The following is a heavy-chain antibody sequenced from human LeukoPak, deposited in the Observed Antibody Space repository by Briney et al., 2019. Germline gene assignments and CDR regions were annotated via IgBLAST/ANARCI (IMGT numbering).Heavy chain of an antibody. Sequence: SQTLSLTCAISGDSISSNSVTWNWIRQSPSRGLEWLGRTYYRSTWYNDYAVSVRGRVTVNPDTSKNQFSLHLNSVTPEDTAVYYCARRLTQYDCFDPWGQGILVTVSS. CDR1: GDSISSNSVT. CDR2: TYYRSTWYN. J-gene: IGHJ5*02. D-gene: IGHD2-2*01. CDR3: ARRLTQYDCFDP. V-gene: IGHV6-1*01.